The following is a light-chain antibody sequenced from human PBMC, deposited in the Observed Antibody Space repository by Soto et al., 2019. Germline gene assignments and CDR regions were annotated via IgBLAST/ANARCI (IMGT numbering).Light chain of an antibody. CDR2: DVR. V-gene: IGLV2-14*01. CDR3: SSYTASSTLVV. J-gene: IGLJ1*01. Sequence: QSALTQPASVSGSPGQSITIPCTGTSSDVGGYNYVSWYQQHPGKAPKLMIYDVRNRPSGVSNRISGSKSGNTASLTISGLQAEDEADYYCSSYTASSTLVVFGTGTKLTVL. CDR1: SSDVGGYNY.